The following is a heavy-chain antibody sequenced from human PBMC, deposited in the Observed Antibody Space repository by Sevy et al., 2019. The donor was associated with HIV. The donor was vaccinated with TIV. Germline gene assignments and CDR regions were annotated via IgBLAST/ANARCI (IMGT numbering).Heavy chain of an antibody. CDR2: ISGSGFST. Sequence: GGALRLSCAASGFTFNNYAMNWVRQAPGKGLEWVSAISGSGFSTYYADSVKGRFTFSRDNSKNTLYLQMNSLRAEDTAVYYCAKDRFDDSGYYPEGAFDIWGQGTMVTVSS. CDR3: AKDRFDDSGYYPEGAFDI. J-gene: IGHJ3*02. V-gene: IGHV3-23*01. CDR1: GFTFNNYA. D-gene: IGHD3-22*01.